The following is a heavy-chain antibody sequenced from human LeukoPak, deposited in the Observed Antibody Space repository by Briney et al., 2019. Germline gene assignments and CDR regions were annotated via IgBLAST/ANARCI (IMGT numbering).Heavy chain of an antibody. CDR2: IKEDESAK. Sequence: GGSLRLSCVASGFIVTDHWMSWVRQSPGKGLDWVANIKEDESAKFYADSVRGRFTISRDNAKNSVYLEMNNLRVEDTAVYYCARAVDVADYWGRGTLVTVSS. CDR3: ARAVDVADY. CDR1: GFIVTDHW. V-gene: IGHV3-7*01. J-gene: IGHJ4*02. D-gene: IGHD3-16*01.